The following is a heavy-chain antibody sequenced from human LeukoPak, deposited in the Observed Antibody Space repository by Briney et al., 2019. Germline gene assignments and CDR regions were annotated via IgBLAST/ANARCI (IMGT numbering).Heavy chain of an antibody. J-gene: IGHJ4*02. CDR2: VNPNNGGT. V-gene: IGHV1-2*02. Sequence: GASVKVSCKASGYTFTGYYMYWVRQAPGQGLEWMGWVNPNNGGTNCTQKFQGRVTMTRDTSISTAYMELTRLRSDDTAVYYCARVASDSSGWYHFDYWGQGTLVTVSS. CDR3: ARVASDSSGWYHFDY. D-gene: IGHD6-19*01. CDR1: GYTFTGYY.